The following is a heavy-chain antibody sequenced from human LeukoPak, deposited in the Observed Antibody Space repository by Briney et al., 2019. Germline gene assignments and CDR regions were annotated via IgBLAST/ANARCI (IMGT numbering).Heavy chain of an antibody. J-gene: IGHJ3*02. Sequence: PGGSLRLSCVASGFTFVKYHMSWVRQAPGKGLEWVATTNRDGIEEFYADPVKGRFTISRDNAKSSLYLQMNSLRAEDTAVYYCVRDYGGNLGHDDALLIWGQGTMVTVSS. CDR3: VRDYGGNLGHDDALLI. CDR2: TNRDGIEE. D-gene: IGHD4-23*01. CDR1: GFTFVKYH. V-gene: IGHV3-7*01.